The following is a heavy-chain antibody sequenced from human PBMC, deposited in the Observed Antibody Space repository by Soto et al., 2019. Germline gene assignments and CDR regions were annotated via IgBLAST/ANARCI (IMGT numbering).Heavy chain of an antibody. D-gene: IGHD5-18*01. V-gene: IGHV3-33*01. CDR2: IWYDGSNK. Sequence: QVQLVESGGGVVQPGRSLRLSCAASGFTFSSYGMHWVRQAPGKGLEWVAVIWYDGSNKYYADSVKGRFTISRDNSKNTLCLQMNCLRAEDTAVYYCARGKDTAMVTGFNWFDPWGQGTLVTVSS. CDR1: GFTFSSYG. CDR3: ARGKDTAMVTGFNWFDP. J-gene: IGHJ5*02.